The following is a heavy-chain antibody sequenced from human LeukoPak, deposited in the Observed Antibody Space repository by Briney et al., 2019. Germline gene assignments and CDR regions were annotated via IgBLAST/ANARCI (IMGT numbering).Heavy chain of an antibody. CDR2: IYPGDSDT. Sequence: HGESLKISCKGSGYSFTSYWIGWVRQMPGKGLEWMGIIYPGDSDTRYSPSFQGQVTISADKSISTAYLQWSSLKASDTAMYYCARVLMVRGVSDAFDIWGQGTMVTVSS. CDR3: ARVLMVRGVSDAFDI. V-gene: IGHV5-51*01. D-gene: IGHD3-10*01. J-gene: IGHJ3*02. CDR1: GYSFTSYW.